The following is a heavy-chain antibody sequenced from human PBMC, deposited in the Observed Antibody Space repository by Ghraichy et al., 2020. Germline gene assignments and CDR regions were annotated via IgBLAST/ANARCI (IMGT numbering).Heavy chain of an antibody. CDR3: ARGTNSALDI. CDR1: GFTFSSHW. V-gene: IGHV3-7*03. D-gene: IGHD2/OR15-2a*01. J-gene: IGHJ3*02. CDR2: INQDGSEK. Sequence: GGSLRLSCAASGFTFSSHWMHWVRQGPGKRLEWVASINQDGSEKYYVDSVKGRFTISRDNAKNSVYLEMNSLRVEDTAVYYCARGTNSALDIWGQGTMFTISS.